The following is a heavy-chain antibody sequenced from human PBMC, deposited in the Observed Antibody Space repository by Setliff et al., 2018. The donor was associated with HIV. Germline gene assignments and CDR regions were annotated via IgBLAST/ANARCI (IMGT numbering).Heavy chain of an antibody. CDR2: IYYNGST. D-gene: IGHD6-19*01. V-gene: IGHV4-59*01. Sequence: SETLSLTCTVSGGSISNYYWSWFRQPPGKGLECIGYIYYNGSTNYNPSLKSRVTISVDTSKSQFSLKLSSVTAADTAVYYCARLKGYSSGWYFDYWGQGTLVTVSS. CDR1: GGSISNYY. CDR3: ARLKGYSSGWYFDY. J-gene: IGHJ4*02.